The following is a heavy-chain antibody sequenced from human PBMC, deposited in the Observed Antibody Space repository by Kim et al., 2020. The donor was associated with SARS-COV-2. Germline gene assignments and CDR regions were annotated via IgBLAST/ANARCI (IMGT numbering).Heavy chain of an antibody. CDR1: GFIIRTYW. D-gene: IGHD3-10*01. CDR3: MRDPGTY. Sequence: GGSLRLSCVASGFIIRTYWMTWVRQPPGKGLEWVGNIKEDGSEAYYADSVKGRFTISRDNAKNSLYLQMNSLRAEDTAVYYCMRDPGTYGGQGTLDIVSS. CDR2: IKEDGSEA. V-gene: IGHV3-7*01. J-gene: IGHJ4*02.